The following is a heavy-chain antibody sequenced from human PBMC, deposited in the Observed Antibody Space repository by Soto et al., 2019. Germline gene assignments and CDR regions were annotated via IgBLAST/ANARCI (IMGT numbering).Heavy chain of an antibody. CDR1: GFTFSSYS. V-gene: IGHV3-48*02. D-gene: IGHD6-13*01. CDR3: ASDIAAAGTPYYYGMDV. J-gene: IGHJ6*02. CDR2: ISSSSSTI. Sequence: GESLKISCAASGFTFSSYSMNWVRQAPGKGLEWVSYISSSSSTIYYADSVKGRFTISRDNAKNSLYLQMNSLRDEDTAVYYCASDIAAAGTPYYYGMDVWGQGTTVTVSS.